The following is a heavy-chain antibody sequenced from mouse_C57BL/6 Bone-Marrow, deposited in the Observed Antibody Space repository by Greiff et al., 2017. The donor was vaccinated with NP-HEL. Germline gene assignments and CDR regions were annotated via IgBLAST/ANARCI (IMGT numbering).Heavy chain of an antibody. D-gene: IGHD1-1*01. CDR1: GFTFSDYG. J-gene: IGHJ4*01. Sequence: EVQRVESGGGLVKPGGSLKLSCAASGFTFSDYGMHWVRQAPEKGLEWVAYISSGSSTIYYADTVKGRFTISRDNAKNTLFLQMTSLRSEDTAMYYCARGYYYGSYYYAMDYWGQGTSVTVSS. CDR3: ARGYYYGSYYYAMDY. V-gene: IGHV5-17*01. CDR2: ISSGSSTI.